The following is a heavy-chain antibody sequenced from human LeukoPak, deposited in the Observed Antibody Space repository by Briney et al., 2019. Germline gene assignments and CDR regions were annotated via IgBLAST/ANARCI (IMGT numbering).Heavy chain of an antibody. CDR2: IASDGSST. V-gene: IGHV3-74*01. CDR3: ARGRPHGNDY. J-gene: IGHJ4*02. D-gene: IGHD4-23*01. Sequence: GGSLRLSCAASGFTFSSYWMNWVRQAPGKGLVWVSRIASDGSSTTYADSVKGRFSISRDNAKNTLYLQMNSLRVEDTAVYYCARGRPHGNDYWGQGTLVTVSS. CDR1: GFTFSSYW.